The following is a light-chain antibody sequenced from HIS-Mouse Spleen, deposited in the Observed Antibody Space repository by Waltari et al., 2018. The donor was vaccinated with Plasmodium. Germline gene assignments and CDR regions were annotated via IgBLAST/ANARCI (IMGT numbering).Light chain of an antibody. CDR3: QQYYSTPLT. CDR2: WAS. V-gene: IGKV4-1*01. J-gene: IGKJ4*01. Sequence: DIVMTQSPDSLAVSLGERATINCKSSQSVLYSSNHKNYFAWYQQKPGQRPKLLIYWASTRESGVPDRFSGSGSGTDFTLTISSLQAEDVAVYYCQQYYSTPLTFGGGTKVEIK. CDR1: QSVLYSSNHKNY.